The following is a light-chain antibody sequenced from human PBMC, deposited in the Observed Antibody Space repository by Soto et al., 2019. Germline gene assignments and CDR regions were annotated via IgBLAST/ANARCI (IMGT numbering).Light chain of an antibody. Sequence: DIQMTQSPSTLSASVGDGVTITCRASQSITSWLAWFQQKPGQAPKLLIYDVSTLERGVPSRFSGSGSGTEFTLTISSLQTDDFATYYCQQYNGYPYTFGQGTKLEIK. CDR3: QQYNGYPYT. CDR1: QSITSW. CDR2: DVS. V-gene: IGKV1-5*01. J-gene: IGKJ2*01.